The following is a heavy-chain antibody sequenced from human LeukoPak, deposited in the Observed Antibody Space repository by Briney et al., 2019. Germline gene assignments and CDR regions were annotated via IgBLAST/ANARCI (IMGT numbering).Heavy chain of an antibody. D-gene: IGHD3-22*01. CDR3: ARAGNYYDSSGYSTHLDY. J-gene: IGHJ4*02. V-gene: IGHV3-33*01. Sequence: GGSLRLSCAASGFTSSSYGMHWVRQAPGKGLEWVAVIWYDGSNKYYADSVKGRFTISRDNSKNTLYLQMNSLRAEDTAVYYCARAGNYYDSSGYSTHLDYWGQGTLVTVSS. CDR2: IWYDGSNK. CDR1: GFTSSSYG.